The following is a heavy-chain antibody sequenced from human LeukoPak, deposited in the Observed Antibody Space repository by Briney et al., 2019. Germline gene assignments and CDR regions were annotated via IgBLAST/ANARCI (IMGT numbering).Heavy chain of an antibody. Sequence: GGSLRLSCAASGFTFDDYGMSWVRQAPGKGLEWVSGINWNGGSTGYADSVKGRFTISRDNAKNSLYLQMNSLRAEDTAVYYCVREGNYYDSSGYYYVYYFDYWGQGTLVTVSS. J-gene: IGHJ4*02. CDR1: GFTFDDYG. CDR2: INWNGGST. D-gene: IGHD3-22*01. V-gene: IGHV3-20*04. CDR3: VREGNYYDSSGYYYVYYFDY.